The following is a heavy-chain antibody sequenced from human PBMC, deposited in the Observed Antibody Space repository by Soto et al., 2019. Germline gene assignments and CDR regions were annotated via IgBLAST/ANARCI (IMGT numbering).Heavy chain of an antibody. CDR3: ARRGGGGTKPYYYYYYGMDV. J-gene: IGHJ6*02. V-gene: IGHV5-51*01. D-gene: IGHD1-1*01. CDR1: GYSFTSYW. CDR2: IYPGDSDT. Sequence: PGESLKISCKGSGYSFTSYWIGWVRQMPGKGLEWMGIIYPGDSDTRYSPSFQGQVTISADKSISTPYLQWSSLKASDTAMYYCARRGGGGTKPYYYYYYGMDVWGQGTTVTVSS.